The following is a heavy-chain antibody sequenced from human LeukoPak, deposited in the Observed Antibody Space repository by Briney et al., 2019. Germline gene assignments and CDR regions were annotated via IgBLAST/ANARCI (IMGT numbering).Heavy chain of an antibody. Sequence: GGSLRLSCAASGFTFSGYWMSWVRQAPGKGLEGVANIKHDGSERYYADSVKGRFTISRDNAKNSLYLQMNSLSAEDKAIYYCASDIIVAWNFDFWGQGTLVTVSS. J-gene: IGHJ4*02. CDR1: GFTFSGYW. CDR2: IKHDGSER. CDR3: ASDIIVAWNFDF. D-gene: IGHD1-1*01. V-gene: IGHV3-7*03.